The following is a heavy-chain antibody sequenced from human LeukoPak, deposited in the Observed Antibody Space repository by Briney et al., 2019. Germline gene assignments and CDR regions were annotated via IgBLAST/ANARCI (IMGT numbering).Heavy chain of an antibody. D-gene: IGHD3-10*01. V-gene: IGHV4-59*12. CDR3: ARGSAGGYGSAPFDY. CDR1: GAPITTYY. CDR2: IYYSGST. Sequence: SETLSLTCTVSGAPITTYYWSWIRRPPGKGLEWIGYIYYSGSTNYNPSLKSRVTISVDTSKNQFSLKLSSVTAADTAVYYCARGSAGGYGSAPFDYWGQGTLVTVSS. J-gene: IGHJ4*02.